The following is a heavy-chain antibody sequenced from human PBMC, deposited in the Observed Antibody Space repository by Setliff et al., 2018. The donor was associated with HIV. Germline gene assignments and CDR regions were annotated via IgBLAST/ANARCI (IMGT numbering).Heavy chain of an antibody. D-gene: IGHD3-22*01. CDR3: AKDRYYYDSSGPTVQVAYYFDY. Sequence: GGSLRLSCAASGFTFSNYAMSWVRQAPGEGLEWVSAILSTGERTFYADSVEGRFTISRDNSKNTLYLQMNSLRAEDTAVCYCAKDRYYYDSSGPTVQVAYYFDYWGQGTLVTVSS. CDR1: GFTFSNYA. J-gene: IGHJ4*02. CDR2: ILSTGERT. V-gene: IGHV3-23*01.